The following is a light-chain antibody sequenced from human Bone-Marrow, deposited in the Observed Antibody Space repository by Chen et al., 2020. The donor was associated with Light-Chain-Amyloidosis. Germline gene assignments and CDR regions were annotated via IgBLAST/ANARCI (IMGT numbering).Light chain of an antibody. CDR2: EHD. J-gene: IGLJ3*02. Sequence: NFILTQDHSVSESPGKTVTISCTRSRGDIATNYVQWYQQRPGSAPTTVIYEHDLRPSGVPDRFSGSIDTSSNSASLTISGLETEDEADYYCQSYATNTWIFGGGTHLTVL. CDR3: QSYATNTWI. V-gene: IGLV6-57*03. CDR1: RGDIATNY.